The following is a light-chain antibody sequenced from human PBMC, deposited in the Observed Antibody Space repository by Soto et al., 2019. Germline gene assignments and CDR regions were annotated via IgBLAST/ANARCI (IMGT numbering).Light chain of an antibody. CDR3: SSYTSSITYV. V-gene: IGLV2-14*01. CDR2: EVS. J-gene: IGLJ1*01. CDR1: SSDVGGYNY. Sequence: SVLTQPASVSGSPGQSITISCTGTSSDVGGYNYVSWYQQHPGKAPKLMIYEVSNRPSGVSIRFSGSKSGNTASLTISGLQAADEADYYCSSYTSSITYVFGTGTKVTVL.